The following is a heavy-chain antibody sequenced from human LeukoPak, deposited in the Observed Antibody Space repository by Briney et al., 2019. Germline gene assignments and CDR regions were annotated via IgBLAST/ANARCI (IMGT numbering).Heavy chain of an antibody. CDR1: GGSFSGYY. CDR3: ARSSGWYDVNWFDP. J-gene: IGHJ5*02. D-gene: IGHD6-13*01. Sequence: PSETLSLTCAVYGGSFSGYYWSWIRQPPGKGLEWIGEINHSGSTNYNPTLKSRVTISVDTSKNQFSLKLSSVTAADTAVYYCARSSGWYDVNWFDPWGQGTLVTVPS. V-gene: IGHV4-34*01. CDR2: INHSGST.